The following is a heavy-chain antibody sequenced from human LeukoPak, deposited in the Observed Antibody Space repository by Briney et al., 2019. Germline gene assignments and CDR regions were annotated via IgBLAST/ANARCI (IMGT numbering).Heavy chain of an antibody. CDR1: GGSISSSSYY. Sequence: SETLSLTCTVSGGSISSSSYYWGWIRQPPGKGLQWIGSIYYSGSTYYNPSLKSRLSISLDTSKNQFSLKLSSVTAADTAVYYCARVLLTGDAFDIWGQGTMVTVSS. CDR3: ARVLLTGDAFDI. D-gene: IGHD2/OR15-2a*01. V-gene: IGHV4-39*01. J-gene: IGHJ3*02. CDR2: IYYSGST.